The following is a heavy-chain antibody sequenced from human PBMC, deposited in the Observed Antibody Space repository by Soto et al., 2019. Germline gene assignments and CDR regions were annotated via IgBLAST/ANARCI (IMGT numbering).Heavy chain of an antibody. V-gene: IGHV1-8*01. J-gene: IGHJ6*02. CDR2: MNPNSGNT. CDR1: GYTFTSYD. D-gene: IGHD6-19*01. Sequence: ASVKVSCKASGYTFTSYDINWVRQATGQGLEWMGWMNPNSGNTGYAQKLQGRVTMTRNTSISTAYMELSSLRSEDTAVYYCARGGIAVAKRPNYYGMDVWGQGTTVTVSS. CDR3: ARGGIAVAKRPNYYGMDV.